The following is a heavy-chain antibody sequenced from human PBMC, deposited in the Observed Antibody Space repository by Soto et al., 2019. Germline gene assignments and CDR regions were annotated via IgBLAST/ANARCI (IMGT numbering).Heavy chain of an antibody. Sequence: QVQLQESGPGLVKPSETLSLTCTVSGGSISSYYWSWIRQPPGKGLEWIGYIYYSGSTNYNPSLNNRITISVDTSTNQFSLNLSSVTAADTAVYYCARLYGLYAFDLWGQGTMFTVSS. D-gene: IGHD3-16*02. CDR1: GGSISSYY. J-gene: IGHJ3*01. V-gene: IGHV4-59*08. CDR2: IYYSGST. CDR3: ARLYGLYAFDL.